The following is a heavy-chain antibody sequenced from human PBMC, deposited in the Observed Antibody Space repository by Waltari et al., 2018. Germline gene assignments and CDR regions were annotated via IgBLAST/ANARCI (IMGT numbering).Heavy chain of an antibody. CDR3: ARGSGRKWLRGQLDY. CDR1: GGSISSYY. Sequence: QVQLQESGPGLVKPSETLSLTCTVSGGSISSYYWSWIRQPPGKGLEWIGYVYYSWSTNYNPSFKSRFTISVDTSKNQFSRKLSSVTAADTAVYYCARGSGRKWLRGQLDYWGQGTLVTVSS. CDR2: VYYSWST. V-gene: IGHV4-59*01. D-gene: IGHD5-12*01. J-gene: IGHJ4*02.